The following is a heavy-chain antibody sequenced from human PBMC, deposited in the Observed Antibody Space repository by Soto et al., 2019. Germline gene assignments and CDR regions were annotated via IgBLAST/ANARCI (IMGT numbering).Heavy chain of an antibody. D-gene: IGHD3-9*01. CDR2: ITHSGST. J-gene: IGHJ4*02. CDR3: ARDYYDILTGYSY. Sequence: YVWSFSGYYWSWIRQPPGKGLEWIGEITHSGSTNYNPSLKSRVTISVDTSKNQFSLKLSSVTAADTAVYYCARDYYDILTGYSYWGQGTLVTVSS. V-gene: IGHV4-34*01. CDR1: VWSFSGYY.